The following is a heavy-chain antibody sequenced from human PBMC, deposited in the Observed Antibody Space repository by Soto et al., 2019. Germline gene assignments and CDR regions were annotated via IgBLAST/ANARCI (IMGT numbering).Heavy chain of an antibody. J-gene: IGHJ4*02. CDR1: GGSISSYY. V-gene: IGHV4-59*01. CDR3: ARGRAYDSSGYPLFDY. Sequence: QVQLQESGPGLVKPSETLSLTCTVSGGSISSYYWSWIRQPPGKGLEWIGYIYYSGSTNYNPSLKSRVTISVDTYKNQFSLKLSSVTAADTAVYHCARGRAYDSSGYPLFDYWGQGTLVTVSS. CDR2: IYYSGST. D-gene: IGHD3-22*01.